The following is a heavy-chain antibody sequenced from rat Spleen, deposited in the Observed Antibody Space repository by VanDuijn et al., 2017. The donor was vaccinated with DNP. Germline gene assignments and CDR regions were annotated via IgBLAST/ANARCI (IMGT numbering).Heavy chain of an antibody. CDR1: GFTFSDYN. Sequence: EVQLVESGGGLVQPERSLKLSCTASGFTFSDYNMAWVRQAPKKGLEWVATIIYDGSRTYYRDSVKGRFTISRDNAEDTVYLQMNSLRSGDTATYYCAKDLQWYAMDAWGQGTSVSVSS. CDR3: AKDLQWYAMDA. J-gene: IGHJ4*01. V-gene: IGHV5S10*01. CDR2: IIYDGSRT. D-gene: IGHD1-1*01.